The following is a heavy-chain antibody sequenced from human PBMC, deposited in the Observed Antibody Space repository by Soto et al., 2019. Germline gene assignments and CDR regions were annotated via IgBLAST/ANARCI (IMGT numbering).Heavy chain of an antibody. Sequence: SVKVSCKASGGTFSSYAISWVRQAPGQGLEWMGGIIPIFGTANYAQKFQGRVTITADESTSTAYMELSSLRSEDTAVYYCARDVGSIYDSSGYYYFDYWGQGTLVTAPQ. CDR1: GGTFSSYA. CDR3: ARDVGSIYDSSGYYYFDY. CDR2: IIPIFGTA. D-gene: IGHD3-22*01. J-gene: IGHJ4*02. V-gene: IGHV1-69*13.